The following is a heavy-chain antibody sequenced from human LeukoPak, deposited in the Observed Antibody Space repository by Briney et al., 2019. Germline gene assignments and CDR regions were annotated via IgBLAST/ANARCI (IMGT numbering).Heavy chain of an antibody. J-gene: IGHJ4*02. CDR3: AKSGSSWYVVDYFDY. V-gene: IGHV3-9*01. CDR1: GFTFDDYA. Sequence: GGSLRLSCAASGFTFDDYAMHWVRQAPGKGLEWVSGINWNSGSIGYVDSVKGRFTISRDNAKNSLYLQMNSLRPEDTALYYCAKSGSSWYVVDYFDYWGQGTLVTVSS. D-gene: IGHD6-13*01. CDR2: INWNSGSI.